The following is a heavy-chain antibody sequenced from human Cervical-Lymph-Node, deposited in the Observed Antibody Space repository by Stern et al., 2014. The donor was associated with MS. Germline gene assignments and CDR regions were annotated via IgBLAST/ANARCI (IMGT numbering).Heavy chain of an antibody. Sequence: VQLVESGAEVKKPGASGKGSCKASGYTFTSYYMHWVRQAPGQGLEWMGIINPSGGKTSYAQKFQGRVTVTRDTSTNTAYMELSSLRSEDTAVYYCAREVAGHRLGMMDVWGQGTTVTVSS. V-gene: IGHV1-46*01. CDR3: AREVAGHRLGMMDV. D-gene: IGHD6-19*01. CDR1: GYTFTSYY. J-gene: IGHJ6*02. CDR2: INPSGGKT.